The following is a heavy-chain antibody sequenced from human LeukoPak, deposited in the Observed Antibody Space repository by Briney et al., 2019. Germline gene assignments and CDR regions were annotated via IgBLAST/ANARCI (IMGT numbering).Heavy chain of an antibody. V-gene: IGHV4-39*01. J-gene: IGHJ4*02. CDR2: IYHSGET. Sequence: KTSETLSLTCNVSGGSISSSTSYYWGWIRQPPGKGPDWIGSIYHSGETSYNPSLTGRLTIAVDTPKNQFSLRLRSVTAADTAVYYCARHRAAQLSKFDFWGQGALVTVSS. CDR1: GGSISSSTSYY. CDR3: ARHRAAQLSKFDF. D-gene: IGHD1-1*01.